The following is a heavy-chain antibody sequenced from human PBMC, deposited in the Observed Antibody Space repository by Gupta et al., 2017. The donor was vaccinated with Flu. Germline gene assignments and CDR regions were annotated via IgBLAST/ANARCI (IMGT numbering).Heavy chain of an antibody. V-gene: IGHV3-23*01. CDR3: AKDGINLDSSGDSDFDG. J-gene: IGHJ4*02. CDR1: GFTFSTYA. CDR2: ISGRGDRT. D-gene: IGHD3-22*01. Sequence: EVQLLESGGGLVQPGGSLRLSCAASGFTFSTYAMNWVRQAPGKGLEWVSSISGRGDRTYYADSVKGRVTISRDNSKNKLYLQLNSLRADDTAIYYCAKDGINLDSSGDSDFDGGGQGTLVTVSS.